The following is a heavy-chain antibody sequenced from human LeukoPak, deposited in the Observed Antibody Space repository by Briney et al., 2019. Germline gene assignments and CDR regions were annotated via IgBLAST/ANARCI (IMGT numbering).Heavy chain of an antibody. CDR3: SRIKYGGNSGYHFDY. CDR1: GFNFNYFA. Sequence: GGSLRLSCSASGFNFNYFAMSWIRQAPGKRLEWVSTIGDSGSGGSYADSVRGRFTISRDNSKNIVYLQMHSLRVDDSAVYYRSRIKYGGNSGYHFDYWGQGTLVTVSS. CDR2: IGDSGSGG. J-gene: IGHJ4*02. D-gene: IGHD4-23*01. V-gene: IGHV3-23*01.